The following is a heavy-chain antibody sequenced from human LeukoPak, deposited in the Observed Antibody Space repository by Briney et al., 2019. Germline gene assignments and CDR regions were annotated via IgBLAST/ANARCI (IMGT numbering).Heavy chain of an antibody. CDR2: ISSSSSYI. CDR1: GFTFSSYS. Sequence: GGSLRLSCAASGFTFSSYSMTWVRQAPGKGLEWVSSISSSSSYIYYADSVKGRFTISRDNAKNSLYLQMNSLRAEDTAVYYCARDFGYYDSSGYYPYYFDYWGRGTLVTVSS. V-gene: IGHV3-21*01. D-gene: IGHD3-22*01. CDR3: ARDFGYYDSSGYYPYYFDY. J-gene: IGHJ4*02.